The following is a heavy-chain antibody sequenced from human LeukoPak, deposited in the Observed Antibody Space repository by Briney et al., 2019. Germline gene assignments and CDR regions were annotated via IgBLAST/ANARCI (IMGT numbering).Heavy chain of an antibody. CDR2: ISYDGSNK. J-gene: IGHJ3*02. Sequence: PGGSLRLSCAASGFTFSSYAMHWVRQAPGKGLEGVAVISYDGSNKYYADSVKGRFTISRDNSKNTLYLQMNSLRAEDTAVYYCARDQWDGGGGAFDIWGQGTMVTVSS. CDR3: ARDQWDGGGGAFDI. CDR1: GFTFSSYA. D-gene: IGHD2-21*01. V-gene: IGHV3-30-3*01.